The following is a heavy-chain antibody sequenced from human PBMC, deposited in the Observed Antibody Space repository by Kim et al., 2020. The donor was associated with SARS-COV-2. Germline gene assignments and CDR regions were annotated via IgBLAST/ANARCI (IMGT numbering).Heavy chain of an antibody. Sequence: GGSLRLSCVGSGFTFSSSEMNWVRQAPGKGPEWVSSISSSGTTMNFADSVKGRFTISRDNAKNSLYLFMNIVRAEDTAVYYCARVNLFSYSRTSVPFYGDWGRGTLVTVSS. V-gene: IGHV3-48*03. CDR1: GFTFSSSE. CDR2: ISSSGTTM. J-gene: IGHJ4*02. CDR3: ARVNLFSYSRTSVPFYGD. D-gene: IGHD3-3*01.